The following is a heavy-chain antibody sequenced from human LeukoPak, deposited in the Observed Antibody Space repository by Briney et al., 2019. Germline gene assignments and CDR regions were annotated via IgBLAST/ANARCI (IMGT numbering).Heavy chain of an antibody. D-gene: IGHD6-13*01. J-gene: IGHJ4*02. CDR2: ISAYNGNT. CDR1: GYTFTSYG. Sequence: ASVKVSCKASGYTFTSYGISWVRQAPGQGLEWMGWISAYNGNTNYAQKLQGRVTMTTDTSTSTAYMELRSLRSDDTAVYYCARVPGYSSSWTQRGVFDYWGQGTLVTVSS. V-gene: IGHV1-18*01. CDR3: ARVPGYSSSWTQRGVFDY.